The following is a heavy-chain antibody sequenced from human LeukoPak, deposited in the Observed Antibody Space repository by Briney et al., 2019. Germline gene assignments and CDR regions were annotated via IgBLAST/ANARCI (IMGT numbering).Heavy chain of an antibody. CDR1: GYTFTSYD. J-gene: IGHJ5*02. D-gene: IGHD6-6*01. Sequence: ASVKVSFKASGYTFTSYDINWVRQAAGQGGEWVGWMNANSGNTGYAQKFQGRVTITRNTSIRTAYMELSSLRSEDTAVYYCAKVFLSYIRSSLTSPLAVSNRDTAYSSSSVFGFSLGWFDPWGQGTLVTVSS. V-gene: IGHV1-8*01. CDR3: AKVFLSYIRSSLTSPLAVSNRDTAYSSSSVFGFSLGWFDP. CDR2: MNANSGNT.